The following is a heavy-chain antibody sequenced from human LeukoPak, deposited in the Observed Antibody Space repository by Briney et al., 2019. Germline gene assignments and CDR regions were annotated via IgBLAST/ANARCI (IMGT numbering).Heavy chain of an antibody. V-gene: IGHV1-46*01. Sequence: ASVKVSCKASGYTFTSYYMHWVRQAPGQGLEWMGIINPSGGSTSYAQKSQGRVTMTRDTSTSTVYMELSSLRSEDTAVYYCASWAPTYYFDYWGQGTLVTVSS. D-gene: IGHD3-16*01. CDR2: INPSGGST. CDR1: GYTFTSYY. J-gene: IGHJ4*02. CDR3: ASWAPTYYFDY.